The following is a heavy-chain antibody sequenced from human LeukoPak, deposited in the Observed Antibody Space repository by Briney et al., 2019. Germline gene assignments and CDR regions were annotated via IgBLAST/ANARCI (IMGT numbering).Heavy chain of an antibody. CDR2: IYYSGGT. CDR3: ARSHSSGPYNWFDP. CDR1: GGSISSGDYY. D-gene: IGHD3-22*01. Sequence: SETLSLTCTVSGGSISSGDYYWSWIRQPPGKGLEWIGYIYYSGGTYYNPSLKSRVTISVDTSKNQFSLKLSSVTAADTAVYYCARSHSSGPYNWFDPWGQGTLVTVSS. V-gene: IGHV4-30-4*01. J-gene: IGHJ5*02.